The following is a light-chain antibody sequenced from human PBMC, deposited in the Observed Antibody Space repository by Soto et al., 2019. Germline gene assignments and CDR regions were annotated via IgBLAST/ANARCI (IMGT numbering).Light chain of an antibody. J-gene: IGLJ1*01. CDR3: ISHAGASNV. CDR2: EVN. V-gene: IGLV2-8*01. Sequence: QSVLTQPPSASGSPGQSVAISCTGTSSDVGATDYVSWYQQHSGKAPKLLLYEVNKRPSGVPDRFSGSKSGNTASLTVSALQADDEADYYCISHAGASNVLGTGTKLTV. CDR1: SSDVGATDY.